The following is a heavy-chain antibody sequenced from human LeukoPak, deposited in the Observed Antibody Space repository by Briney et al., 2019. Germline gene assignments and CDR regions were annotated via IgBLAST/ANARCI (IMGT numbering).Heavy chain of an antibody. J-gene: IGHJ6*03. D-gene: IGHD5-12*01. CDR2: IYYSGNT. Sequence: SETLSLTCTVSGVSISSSNSYWGWIRQPPGKGLEWIGSIYYSGNTYYNASLKSQVSISIDTSKNQFSLRLTSVTAADTAVYYCARVYGGYDFNYYYYYMDVWGKGTTVTISS. V-gene: IGHV4-39*01. CDR3: ARVYGGYDFNYYYYYMDV. CDR1: GVSISSSNSY.